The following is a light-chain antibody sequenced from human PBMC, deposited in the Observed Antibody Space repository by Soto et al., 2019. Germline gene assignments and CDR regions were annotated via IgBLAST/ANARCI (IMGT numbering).Light chain of an antibody. J-gene: IGLJ1*01. CDR3: SSFTTSYFYV. CDR1: GSDIGAYNY. Sequence: QSVLAQPASVSGSPGQSITILCTGSGSDIGAYNYVSWYQQHPGKAPKLLIHGVTRRPSGVSSRFSASKSAYTASLTISGLQAEDEATYFCSSFTTSYFYVFGPGTKVTVL. CDR2: GVT. V-gene: IGLV2-14*01.